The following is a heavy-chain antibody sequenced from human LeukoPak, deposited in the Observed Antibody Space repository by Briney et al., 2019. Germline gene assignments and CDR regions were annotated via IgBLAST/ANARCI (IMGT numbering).Heavy chain of an antibody. V-gene: IGHV3-48*02. D-gene: IGHD5-18*01. CDR2: ITVRSTAK. CDR3: VRVRRRSRYSYGYFSLRGSGAFDI. CDR1: GFRFSGYT. J-gene: IGHJ3*02. Sequence: GSLRLSCSASGFRFSGYTINWVRQAPGTGLQWASEITVRSTAKNYADSVKGRFTISRDDDKKSVYLQMNSLRDEDTAVYYCVRVRRRSRYSYGYFSLRGSGAFDIWGQGTMVTVSS.